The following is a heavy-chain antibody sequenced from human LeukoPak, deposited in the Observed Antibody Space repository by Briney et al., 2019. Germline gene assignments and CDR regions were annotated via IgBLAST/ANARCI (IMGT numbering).Heavy chain of an antibody. CDR1: GGSISSGGYY. Sequence: PSQTLSLTCTVSGGSISSGGYYWSCIRQHPGKGLEWIGYIYYSGSTYYNPSLKSRVTISVDTSKNQFSLKLSSVTAADTAVYYCARERTTPEAVFDYWGQVTLVTVSS. CDR3: ARERTTPEAVFDY. CDR2: IYYSGST. D-gene: IGHD4-11*01. V-gene: IGHV4-31*03. J-gene: IGHJ4*02.